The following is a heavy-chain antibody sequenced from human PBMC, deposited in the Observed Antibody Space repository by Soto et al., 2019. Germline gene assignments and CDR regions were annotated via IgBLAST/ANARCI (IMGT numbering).Heavy chain of an antibody. Sequence: QVQLVQSGAEVKKPGASVKVSCKASGYTFTSYYMHWVRQAPGQGLEWMGIINPSGGSTSYAQKLQGRVTMTRDTSTSTVYMELSSLRSEDTAVYYCARAPFRPRAAAPFDYWGQGTLVTVSS. CDR2: INPSGGST. D-gene: IGHD6-13*01. CDR1: GYTFTSYY. J-gene: IGHJ4*02. V-gene: IGHV1-46*01. CDR3: ARAPFRPRAAAPFDY.